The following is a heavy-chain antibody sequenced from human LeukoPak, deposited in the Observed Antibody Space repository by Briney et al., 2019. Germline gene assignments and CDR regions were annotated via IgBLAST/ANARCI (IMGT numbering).Heavy chain of an antibody. Sequence: SETLSLTCTVSGGSISSSSYYWGWIRQPPGKGLEWIGSIYYSGSTYYNPSLKSRVTISVDPSKNQFSLKLSSVTAADTAVYYCAGSTYDSSGSYYYYGMDVWGQGTTVTVSS. CDR3: AGSTYDSSGSYYYYGMDV. CDR1: GGSISSSSYY. J-gene: IGHJ6*02. D-gene: IGHD3-22*01. CDR2: IYYSGST. V-gene: IGHV4-39*01.